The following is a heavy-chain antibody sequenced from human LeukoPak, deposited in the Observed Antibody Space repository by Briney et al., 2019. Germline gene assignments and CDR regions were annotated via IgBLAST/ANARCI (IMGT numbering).Heavy chain of an antibody. CDR2: IIPIFGTA. V-gene: IGHV1-69*05. J-gene: IGHJ4*02. D-gene: IGHD4-17*01. CDR1: GGTFSSYA. CDR3: ARSRDYGDYPIVFGY. Sequence: SVKVSCKASGGTFSSYAISWVRQAPGQGLEWMGGIIPIFGTANYAQKFQGRVTITTDESTSTAYMELSSLRSEDTAVYYCARSRDYGDYPIVFGYWGQGTLVTVSS.